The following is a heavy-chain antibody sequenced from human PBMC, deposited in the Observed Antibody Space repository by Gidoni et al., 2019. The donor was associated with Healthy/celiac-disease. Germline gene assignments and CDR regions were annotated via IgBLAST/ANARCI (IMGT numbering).Heavy chain of an antibody. CDR2: IYYSGST. J-gene: IGHJ3*02. Sequence: QLQLQESGPGLVKPSETLSLTCTVSGGSISRSSYYWGWIRPPPGKGLEWIGSIYYSGSTYYNPSLKSRVTISVDTSKNQFSLKLSSVTAADTAVYYCARVLVVVVAATRAFDIWGQGTMVTVSS. V-gene: IGHV4-39*07. CDR1: GGSISRSSYY. CDR3: ARVLVVVVAATRAFDI. D-gene: IGHD2-15*01.